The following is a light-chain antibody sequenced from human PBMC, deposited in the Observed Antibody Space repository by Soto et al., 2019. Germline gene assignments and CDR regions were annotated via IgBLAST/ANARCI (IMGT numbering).Light chain of an antibody. J-gene: IGKJ1*01. CDR3: QHYNSYSEA. CDR1: QSISSY. Sequence: DIQMTQSPSTLSASVGDTVTITCRASQSISSYLNWYQQKPGKAPKLLIYKASTLKSGVPSRFSGSGSGTEFTLTISSLQPDDFATYYCQHYNSYSEALGQGTKVDIK. V-gene: IGKV1-5*03. CDR2: KAS.